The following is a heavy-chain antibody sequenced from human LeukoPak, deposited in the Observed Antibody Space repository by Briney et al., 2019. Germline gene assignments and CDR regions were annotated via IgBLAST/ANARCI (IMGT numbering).Heavy chain of an antibody. D-gene: IGHD6-6*01. V-gene: IGHV4-39*07. CDR3: ARESSSSPDY. CDR2: IYYSGTT. Sequence: SETLSLTCTVSGGSISTSHHWGWIRQPPGKGLEWIGSIYYSGTTYYKPSLRSRVTISIDTSKNQFSLRLTSVTAADTAMYYCARESSSSPDYWGQGTLVTVSS. CDR1: GGSISTSHH. J-gene: IGHJ4*02.